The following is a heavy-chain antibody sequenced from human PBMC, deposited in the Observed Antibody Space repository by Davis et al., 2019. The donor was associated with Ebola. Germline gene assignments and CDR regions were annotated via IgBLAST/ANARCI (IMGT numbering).Heavy chain of an antibody. J-gene: IGHJ6*02. D-gene: IGHD3-3*01. CDR2: VNYLGSA. CDR3: ARHTYYDFWSGYYYYYGMDV. V-gene: IGHV4-34*01. CDR1: GGSLSGYF. Sequence: MPSETLSLTCAVSGGSLSGYFWNWIRQTPGKGPEWIGEVNYLGSAKYNPSLKRRVSISVDTSKNQFSLKLSPVTAADTAVYYCARHTYYDFWSGYYYYYGMDVWGQGTTVTVSS.